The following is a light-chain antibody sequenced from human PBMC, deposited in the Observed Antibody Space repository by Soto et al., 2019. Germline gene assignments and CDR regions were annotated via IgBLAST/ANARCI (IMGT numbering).Light chain of an antibody. CDR2: SNN. Sequence: QAVVTQPPSASGTPGQRLTISCSGSSSNIGRNTVNWYQQLPGTAPKVLIYSNNQRPSGVPDRLSGSKSGTSASLAISGLQSEDEADYYCAAWDDSLNAVVFGGGTKLTVL. V-gene: IGLV1-44*01. J-gene: IGLJ2*01. CDR3: AAWDDSLNAVV. CDR1: SSNIGRNT.